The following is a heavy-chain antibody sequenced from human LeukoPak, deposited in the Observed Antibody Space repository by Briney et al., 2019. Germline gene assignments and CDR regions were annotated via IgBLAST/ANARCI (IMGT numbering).Heavy chain of an antibody. CDR2: IYYSGGT. J-gene: IGHJ5*02. CDR1: GGSISNYY. D-gene: IGHD6-13*01. Sequence: SETLSLTCTVSGGSISNYYWSWIRQPPGKGLEWIGYIYYSGGTKYNPSLKSRVTISVDTSKNQFSLKLSSVTAADTAVYYCARGEQLVLFFDPCGQGTLVTVSS. V-gene: IGHV4-59*01. CDR3: ARGEQLVLFFDP.